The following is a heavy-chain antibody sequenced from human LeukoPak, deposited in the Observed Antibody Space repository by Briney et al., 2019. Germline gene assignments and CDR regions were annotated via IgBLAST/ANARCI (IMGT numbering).Heavy chain of an antibody. CDR1: GFTFSNYW. CDR3: ATGSNSRGS. D-gene: IGHD4-23*01. CDR2: IKQDGSEK. J-gene: IGHJ5*02. V-gene: IGHV3-7*01. Sequence: GGSLRLSCAVSGFTFSNYWMSWVRQAPGKGLEWVANIKQDGSEKYYVDSVKGRFTISRDNAKNSLYLQMNSLRAEDTAVYYCATGSNSRGSWGQGTLVTVSS.